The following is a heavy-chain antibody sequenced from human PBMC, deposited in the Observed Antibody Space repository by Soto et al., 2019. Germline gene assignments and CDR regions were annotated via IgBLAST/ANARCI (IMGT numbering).Heavy chain of an antibody. J-gene: IGHJ3*02. CDR1: GYSFTSYY. V-gene: IGHV1-46*01. CDR3: ARDYHYAMLTDYQIFHDAYDS. Sequence: ASVKVSCKASGYSFTSYYVHWVRQAPGQGLEWMGIINPSGGSTSYAQKFQGRVTMTRDTSTSTVYMELSSLRCEDPAVYYCARDYHYAMLTDYQIFHDAYDSWAQGTRLTVS. CDR2: INPSGGST. D-gene: IGHD3-9*01.